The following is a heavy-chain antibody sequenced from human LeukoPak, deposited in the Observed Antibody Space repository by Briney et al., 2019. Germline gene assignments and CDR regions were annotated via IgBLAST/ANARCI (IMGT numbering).Heavy chain of an antibody. CDR3: ARHCLEHSYDGYYYGMDV. J-gene: IGHJ6*02. Sequence: GESLKISCKASGYSFTSYWIGWVRQMPGKGLEWMGIFYPGDSDTRYSPSFQGQVTISADKSISTAYLQWSSLKASDTAMYYGARHCLEHSYDGYYYGMDVWGQGTTVTVSS. V-gene: IGHV5-51*01. D-gene: IGHD5-12*01. CDR2: FYPGDSDT. CDR1: GYSFTSYW.